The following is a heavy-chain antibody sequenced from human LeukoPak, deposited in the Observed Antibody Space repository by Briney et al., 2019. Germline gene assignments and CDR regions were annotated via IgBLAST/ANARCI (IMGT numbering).Heavy chain of an antibody. CDR1: GGSFSGYY. D-gene: IGHD3-3*01. V-gene: IGHV4-34*01. CDR3: ARLRRGYDFWSGYCHRYNWFDP. Sequence: SETLSLTCAVYGGSFSGYYWSWIRQPPGKGLEWIGEINHSGSTNYNPSLKSRVTISVDTSKNQFSLKLSSVTAADTAVYYCARLRRGYDFWSGYCHRYNWFDPWGQGTLVTVSS. CDR2: INHSGST. J-gene: IGHJ5*02.